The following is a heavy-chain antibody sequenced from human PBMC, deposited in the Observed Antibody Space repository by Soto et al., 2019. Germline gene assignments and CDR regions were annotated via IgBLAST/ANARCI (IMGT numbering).Heavy chain of an antibody. V-gene: IGHV4-59*08. Sequence: KTSETLSLTCTVSGGSISSYYWSRIRQPPGKGLEWIGYIYYSGSTSYNPSLKSRVTISLDTSKNQFSLTLSSVTAADTAVYYCARQLSGSYPYDYWGQGTPVTVSS. CDR1: GGSISSYY. CDR2: IYYSGST. D-gene: IGHD3-10*01. CDR3: ARQLSGSYPYDY. J-gene: IGHJ4*02.